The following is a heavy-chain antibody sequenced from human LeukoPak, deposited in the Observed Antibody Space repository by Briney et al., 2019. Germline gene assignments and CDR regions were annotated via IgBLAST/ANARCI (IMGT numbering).Heavy chain of an antibody. CDR3: AKDLYPDYFNYGMDV. V-gene: IGHV3-30*02. J-gene: IGHJ6*02. CDR1: GFTFSSYG. Sequence: GGSLRLSCAASGFTFSSYGMHWVRQAPGKGLEWVAFIRYDGSNKYYADSVKGRFTISRDNSKNTLYLQKNSLRAEDTAVYYCAKDLYPDYFNYGMDVWGQGTTVTVSS. D-gene: IGHD2/OR15-2a*01. CDR2: IRYDGSNK.